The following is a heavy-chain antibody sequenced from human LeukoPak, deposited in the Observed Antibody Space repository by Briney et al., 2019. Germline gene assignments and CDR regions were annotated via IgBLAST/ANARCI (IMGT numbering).Heavy chain of an antibody. Sequence: VASVKVSCTASGGTFSSYTISWVRQAPGQGLEWMGRIIPILGIANYAQKFQGRVTITADKSTSTAYMELSSLRSEDTAVYYCAVSSSGWYEGLDAFDIWGQGTMVTVPS. CDR1: GGTFSSYT. V-gene: IGHV1-69*02. CDR3: AVSSSGWYEGLDAFDI. CDR2: IIPILGIA. D-gene: IGHD6-19*01. J-gene: IGHJ3*02.